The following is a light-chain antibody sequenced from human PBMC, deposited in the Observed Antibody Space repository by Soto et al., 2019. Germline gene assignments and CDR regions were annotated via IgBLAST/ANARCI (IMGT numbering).Light chain of an antibody. J-gene: IGKJ4*01. CDR1: QSVTTF. Sequence: EIVLTQSPVTLSLSPGERATLSCRASQSVTTFLAWYQQKPGQAPRLLIYDASKRATGIPARFSGSGSGTDFTLTISSLEPEDFASYYCQKRTNWPLTFGGGTKVEIK. CDR3: QKRTNWPLT. CDR2: DAS. V-gene: IGKV3-11*01.